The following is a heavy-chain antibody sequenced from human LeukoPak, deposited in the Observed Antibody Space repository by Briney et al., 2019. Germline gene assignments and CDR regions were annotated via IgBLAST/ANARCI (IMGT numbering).Heavy chain of an antibody. V-gene: IGHV1-69*05. CDR2: IIPILDTA. D-gene: IGHD1-26*01. J-gene: IGHJ4*02. CDR3: ARAGGSYVAYDY. CDR1: GGTFTSYA. Sequence: SVKVSCKASGGTFTSYAISWVRLAPGQGLEWMGRIIPILDTANFAQKFQSRVTITTDESTSTAYRELSSLRAVDSCVYYCARAGGSYVAYDYWGQGTLVTVSS.